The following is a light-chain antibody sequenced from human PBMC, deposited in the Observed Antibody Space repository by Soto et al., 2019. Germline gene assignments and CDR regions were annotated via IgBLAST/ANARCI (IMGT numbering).Light chain of an antibody. Sequence: SYELTQPPSVSVSPGQTASITCSGHKLGNKYACWYQQKPGQSPVLVIYQDTKRPSGIPERFYGSNSGNTATLTISGTQAMDEADYYCQAWDSSTVVFGGGTKLTVL. CDR1: KLGNKY. J-gene: IGLJ2*01. CDR2: QDT. V-gene: IGLV3-1*01. CDR3: QAWDSSTVV.